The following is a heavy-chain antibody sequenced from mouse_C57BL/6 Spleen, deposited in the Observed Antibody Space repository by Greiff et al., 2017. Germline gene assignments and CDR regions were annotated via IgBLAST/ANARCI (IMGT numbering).Heavy chain of an antibody. CDR3: ARHYGSSDYAMDY. J-gene: IGHJ4*01. CDR1: GYTFTSYG. V-gene: IGHV1-81*01. D-gene: IGHD1-1*01. Sequence: VQVVESGAELARPGASVKLSCKASGYTFTSYGISWVKQRTGQGLEWIGEIYPRSGNTYYNEKFKGKATLTADKSSSTAYMELRSLTSEDSAVYFCARHYGSSDYAMDYWGQGTSVTVSS. CDR2: IYPRSGNT.